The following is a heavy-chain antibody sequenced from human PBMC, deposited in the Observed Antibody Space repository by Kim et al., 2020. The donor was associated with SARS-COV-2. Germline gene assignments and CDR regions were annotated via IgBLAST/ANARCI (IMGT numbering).Heavy chain of an antibody. J-gene: IGHJ4*02. D-gene: IGHD2-2*01. Sequence: GGSLRLSCAASGFTFDSYWMSWFRKAPGTGREWVASIKQDGSEKSHVDSVKGRFTISRDNTENSVYRQMNSLRDEDTAIYYCAKTSRSRPGDYWGPGTLVTVSS. CDR3: AKTSRSRPGDY. V-gene: IGHV3-7*03. CDR1: GFTFDSYW. CDR2: IKQDGSEK.